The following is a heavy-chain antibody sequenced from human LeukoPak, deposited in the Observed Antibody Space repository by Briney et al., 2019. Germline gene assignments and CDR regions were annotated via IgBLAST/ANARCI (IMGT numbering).Heavy chain of an antibody. Sequence: PSQTLSLTCTVSGGSISSGSYYWSWIRQPAGKGLEWIGRIYTSGSTNYSPSLKSRVTISVDTSKNQFSLNLNCVTAADTAVYYCARVTYSGSYTNWFDPWGQGTLVTVSS. J-gene: IGHJ5*02. D-gene: IGHD1-26*01. CDR1: GGSISSGSYY. V-gene: IGHV4-61*02. CDR3: ARVTYSGSYTNWFDP. CDR2: IYTSGST.